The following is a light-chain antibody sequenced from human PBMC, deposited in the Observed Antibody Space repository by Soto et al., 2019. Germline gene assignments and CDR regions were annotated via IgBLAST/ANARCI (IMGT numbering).Light chain of an antibody. CDR1: QSISDT. V-gene: IGKV3-15*01. CDR3: QQYDNWPWT. J-gene: IGKJ1*01. CDR2: GAS. Sequence: EIVMTQSPATLSVSPGGRSTLSCTASQSISDTLAWYQQKPGQAPRLLIHGASTRAPGFPARFSGSGSGTDFTLTISSLQSEDFAVYYCQQYDNWPWTFGQGTKVDIK.